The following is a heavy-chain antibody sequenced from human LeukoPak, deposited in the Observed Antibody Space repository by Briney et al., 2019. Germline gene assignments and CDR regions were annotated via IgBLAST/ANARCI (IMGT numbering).Heavy chain of an antibody. CDR3: ARSFLGTPSTISGSYFRRYYYYYYMDV. D-gene: IGHD1-26*01. CDR2: ISTSSSYI. J-gene: IGHJ6*03. CDR1: GFTFSNYN. V-gene: IGHV3-21*01. Sequence: PGGSLRLSCAASGFTFSNYNMNWVRQAPGKGLEWVSSISTSSSYIYYADSVKGRFTISRDNAKNSLYLQMNSLRAEDTAVYYCARSFLGTPSTISGSYFRRYYYYYYMDVWGKGTTVTVSS.